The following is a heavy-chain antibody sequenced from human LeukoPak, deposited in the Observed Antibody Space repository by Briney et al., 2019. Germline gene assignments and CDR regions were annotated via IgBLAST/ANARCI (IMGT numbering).Heavy chain of an antibody. CDR1: AFTFSGYS. CDR2: INSSSSIM. D-gene: IGHD3-10*01. V-gene: IGHV3-48*02. CDR3: VRESRFHLDY. J-gene: IGHJ4*02. Sequence: GGSLRLSCAASAFTFSGYSMTWVRQAPGQGLEWVSYINSSSSIMSYADSVKGRFTISRDNAKNSLYLQMNSLRDEDTAVYYCVRESRFHLDYWGQGTLVTVSS.